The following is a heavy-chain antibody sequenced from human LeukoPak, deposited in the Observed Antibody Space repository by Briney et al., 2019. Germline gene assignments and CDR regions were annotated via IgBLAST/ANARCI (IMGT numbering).Heavy chain of an antibody. J-gene: IGHJ6*03. V-gene: IGHV1-69*13. Sequence: SVKVSCKASGGTFSSYAISWLRQAPGQGLEWMGGIISYFGTANYAQKFQGRVIITADESTRTANMELSGQRADRGAVYYCAISALNYYYYYMDVWGKGTTVTVSS. CDR3: AISALNYYYYYMDV. CDR1: GGTFSSYA. CDR2: IISYFGTA.